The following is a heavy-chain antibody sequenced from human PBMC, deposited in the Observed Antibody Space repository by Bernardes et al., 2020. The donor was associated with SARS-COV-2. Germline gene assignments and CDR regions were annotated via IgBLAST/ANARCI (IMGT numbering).Heavy chain of an antibody. V-gene: IGHV3-7*01. D-gene: IGHD2-2*02. CDR2: IKEDGSER. J-gene: IGHJ3*02. CDR3: ARENYTEGGLDI. CDR1: GFSLGKDW. Sequence: GGSLRLLCRVSGFSLGKDWMSWVQQTPGKGLERVANIKEDGSERYYVDSAKGRFTISRDNAKNSVYLQMNSLRAEDTALYYCARENYTEGGLDIWGQGTMVTVSS.